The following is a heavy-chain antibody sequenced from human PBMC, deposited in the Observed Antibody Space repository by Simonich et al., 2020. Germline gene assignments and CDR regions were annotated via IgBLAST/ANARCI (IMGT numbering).Heavy chain of an antibody. CDR1: GFTVSSNY. J-gene: IGHJ4*02. CDR3: ARWTATGYYFDY. Sequence: EVQLVESGGGLIQPGGSLRLSCAASGFTVSSNYRSWVRQAPGEGLEGVSVIYSGGSTYYADSGKGRFTISRDNSKNTLYLQINSLRAEDTAVYYCARWTATGYYFDYWGQGTLVTVSS. CDR2: IYSGGST. V-gene: IGHV3-53*01. D-gene: IGHD1-1*01.